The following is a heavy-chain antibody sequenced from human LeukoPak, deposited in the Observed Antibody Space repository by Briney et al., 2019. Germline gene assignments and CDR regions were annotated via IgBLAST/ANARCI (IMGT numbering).Heavy chain of an antibody. D-gene: IGHD5-24*01. CDR2: IKEDGSEK. CDR1: GFTFSSSW. J-gene: IGHJ5*01. Sequence: GWALRLSCAASGFTFSSSWLTWVRQAPGKGLEWVANIKEDGSEKYHVASVQGRFTTSRDDANNSLHLQMNSLRVEDTAVYYCASFMAFGWLVSWGQGTQVTVSS. V-gene: IGHV3-7*02. CDR3: ASFMAFGWLVS.